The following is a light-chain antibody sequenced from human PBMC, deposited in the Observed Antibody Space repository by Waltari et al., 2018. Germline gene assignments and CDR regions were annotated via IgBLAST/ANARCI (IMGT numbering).Light chain of an antibody. V-gene: IGKV3-20*01. Sequence: SLSPGDTATLSCRASQSLTVNYLAWYQQKPGQAPRLLIYAASSRATGVPDRFSGSGSGAHFTLAISRLEPEDFAVYYCQQFESAPRTFGQGTKVEIK. CDR3: QQFESAPRT. CDR1: QSLTVNY. J-gene: IGKJ1*01. CDR2: AAS.